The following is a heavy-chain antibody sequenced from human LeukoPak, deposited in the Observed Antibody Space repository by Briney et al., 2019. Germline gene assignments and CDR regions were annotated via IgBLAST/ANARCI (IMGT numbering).Heavy chain of an antibody. V-gene: IGHV1-8*03. CDR1: GYTFTSYA. Sequence: ASVKVSCKASGYTFTSYAMNWVRQAPGQGLEWMGWLNPNSGNTGYAQKFQGRVTITRNTSISPAYMELTSLRSEDTAVYYCARVGLEDYTGDYVPYNFDYWGQGTLVTVSS. CDR2: LNPNSGNT. D-gene: IGHD4-17*01. CDR3: ARVGLEDYTGDYVPYNFDY. J-gene: IGHJ4*02.